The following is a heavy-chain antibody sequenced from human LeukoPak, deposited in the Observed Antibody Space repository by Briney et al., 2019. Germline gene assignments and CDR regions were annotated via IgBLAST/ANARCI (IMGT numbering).Heavy chain of an antibody. CDR2: IYYSGST. D-gene: IGHD2-2*01. J-gene: IGHJ4*02. V-gene: IGHV4-59*01. CDR3: ASPPEGYCSSTSCPQAYDY. CDR1: GGSISSYY. Sequence: PSETLSLTCTVSGGSISSYYWNWIRQPPGKGLEWIGYIYYSGSTNYNPSLKSRVTISVDTSKNQFSLNLSSVTAADTAVYYCASPPEGYCSSTSCPQAYDYWGQGTLVTVSS.